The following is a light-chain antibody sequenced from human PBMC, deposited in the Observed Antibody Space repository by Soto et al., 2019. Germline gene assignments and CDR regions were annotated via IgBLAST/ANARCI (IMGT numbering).Light chain of an antibody. J-gene: IGLJ1*01. V-gene: IGLV2-8*01. CDR1: TSDVGGYNY. Sequence: QSALTQPPSASGSPGQSVTISCTGTTSDVGGYNYVSWYQQHPGQAPKVIIYEVNKRPSGVPDRFSGSKSGNTASLTVSGLQPDDEADYFCSSYTASTIYVFGTGTKLTVL. CDR2: EVN. CDR3: SSYTASTIYV.